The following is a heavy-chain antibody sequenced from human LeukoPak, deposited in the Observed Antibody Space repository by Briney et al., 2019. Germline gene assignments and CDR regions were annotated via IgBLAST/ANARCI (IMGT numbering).Heavy chain of an antibody. V-gene: IGHV1-46*01. CDR2: INPSGGST. J-gene: IGHJ4*02. CDR1: GYTFSRYG. Sequence: ASVKVSCKASGYTFSRYGITWVRQAPGQGLEWMGIINPSGGSTSYAQKFQGRVTMTRDTSTSTVYMELSSLRSEDTAVYYCAREWLRIFDYWGQGTLVTVSS. CDR3: AREWLRIFDY. D-gene: IGHD5-12*01.